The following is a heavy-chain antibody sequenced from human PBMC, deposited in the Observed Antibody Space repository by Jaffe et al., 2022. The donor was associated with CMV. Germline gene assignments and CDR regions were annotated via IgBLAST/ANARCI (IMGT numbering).Heavy chain of an antibody. CDR1: GGSISSSSYY. Sequence: QLQLQESGPGLVKPSETLSLTCTVSGGSISSSSYYWGWIRQPPGKGLEWIGSIYYSGSTYYNPSLKSRVTISVDTSKNQFSLKLSSVTAADTAVYYCARRFFPVIVATRPFDYWGQGTLVTVSS. V-gene: IGHV4-39*01. CDR2: IYYSGST. J-gene: IGHJ4*02. CDR3: ARRFFPVIVATRPFDY. D-gene: IGHD5-12*01.